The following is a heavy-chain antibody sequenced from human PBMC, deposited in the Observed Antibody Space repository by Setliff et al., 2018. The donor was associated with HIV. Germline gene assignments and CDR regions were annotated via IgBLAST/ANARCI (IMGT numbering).Heavy chain of an antibody. CDR2: IYYSGST. Sequence: PSETLSLTCTVSGGSISSSSYYWGWIRQPPGKGLEWIGSIYYSGSTYYNPSLKSRLTMSLDTSYNQFSLKLNSVTAEDTAVYYCARERGYCSSISCIAYYYYMDVWGKGTTVTVSS. D-gene: IGHD2-2*01. CDR1: GGSISSSSYY. CDR3: ARERGYCSSISCIAYYYYMDV. J-gene: IGHJ6*03. V-gene: IGHV4-39*07.